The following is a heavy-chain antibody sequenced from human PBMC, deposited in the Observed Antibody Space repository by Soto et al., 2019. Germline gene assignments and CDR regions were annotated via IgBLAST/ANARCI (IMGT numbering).Heavy chain of an antibody. CDR1: GGSFSGYY. V-gene: IGHV4-34*01. CDR2: INHSGST. CDR3: ARGVIPVAPPEVACWLDP. J-gene: IGHJ5*02. Sequence: QVQLQQWGAGLLKPSETLSLTCAVYGGSFSGYYWSWIRQPPGKGLEWIGHINHSGSTNYNPSLKSRVTISADTSKTQFSLKLISVTAADAAVYYCARGVIPVAPPEVACWLDPWGHGTLVTVSS. D-gene: IGHD6-19*01.